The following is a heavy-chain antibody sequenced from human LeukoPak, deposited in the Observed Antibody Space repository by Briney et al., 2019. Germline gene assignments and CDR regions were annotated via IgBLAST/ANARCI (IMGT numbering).Heavy chain of an antibody. CDR3: ARDPGYCSGGSCPVFDY. Sequence: SETLSLTCTVSGGSISSYYWSWIRQPPGKGLEWLGYIYYSGSTNYNPSLKSRVTISVDTSKNQFSLKLSSVTAADTAVYYCARDPGYCSGGSCPVFDYWGQGTLVTVSS. J-gene: IGHJ4*02. V-gene: IGHV4-59*01. CDR1: GGSISSYY. CDR2: IYYSGST. D-gene: IGHD2-15*01.